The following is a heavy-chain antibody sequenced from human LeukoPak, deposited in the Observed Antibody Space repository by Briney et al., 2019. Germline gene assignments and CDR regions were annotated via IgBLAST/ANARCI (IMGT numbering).Heavy chain of an antibody. CDR3: TTEISGWYYKDYYYYYMDV. J-gene: IGHJ6*03. CDR2: FGGSGGST. D-gene: IGHD6-19*01. Sequence: GGTLRLSCAASGFTFSSYSMSWVRQAPGKGLEWVSSFGGSGGSTYYADSVKGRFTISRDNSKNTLYLQMNSLKTEDTAVYYCTTEISGWYYKDYYYYYMDVWGKGTTVTISS. CDR1: GFTFSSYS. V-gene: IGHV3-23*01.